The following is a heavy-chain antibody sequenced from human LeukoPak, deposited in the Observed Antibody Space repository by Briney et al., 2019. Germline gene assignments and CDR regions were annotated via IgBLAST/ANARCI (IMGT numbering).Heavy chain of an antibody. Sequence: PAETLSLTCTVSGRSISSYYWSWIRQPPGKGLEWIGYINYSGRTNYNTSLKSRLTIALDTSKNQVSLKLPSVDAAATAVYYCGRHRGAYGDYGNWFDPWGQGTLVSVSS. V-gene: IGHV4-59*08. D-gene: IGHD4-17*01. J-gene: IGHJ5*02. CDR3: GRHRGAYGDYGNWFDP. CDR2: INYSGRT. CDR1: GRSISSYY.